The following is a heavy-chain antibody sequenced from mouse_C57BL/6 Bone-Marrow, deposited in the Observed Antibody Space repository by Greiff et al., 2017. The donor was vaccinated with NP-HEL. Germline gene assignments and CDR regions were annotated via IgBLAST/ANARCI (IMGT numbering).Heavy chain of an antibody. CDR3: AREGYYGSPFDY. CDR2: IYPGSGST. D-gene: IGHD1-1*01. CDR1: GYTFTSYW. Sequence: QVQLQQSGAELVKPGASVKMSCKASGYTFTSYWITWVKQRPGQGLEWIGDIYPGSGSTNYNEKFKSKATLTVDPSSSTAYMQLSSLTSEDSAVYYCAREGYYGSPFDYWGQGTTLTVSS. V-gene: IGHV1-55*01. J-gene: IGHJ2*01.